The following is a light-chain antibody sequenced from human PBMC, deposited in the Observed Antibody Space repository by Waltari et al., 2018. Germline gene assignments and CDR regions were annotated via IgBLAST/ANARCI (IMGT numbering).Light chain of an antibody. CDR1: QSVSSS. J-gene: IGKJ1*01. Sequence: EIVMTQSPATLSVSPGERATLSCRASQSVSSSLAWYQQKPGQAPRPLIYGASIRATGIPARFSGSGSGTEFTLTISSLQSEDFAVYYCQQYNNWPGTFGQGTKVEIK. V-gene: IGKV3-15*01. CDR3: QQYNNWPGT. CDR2: GAS.